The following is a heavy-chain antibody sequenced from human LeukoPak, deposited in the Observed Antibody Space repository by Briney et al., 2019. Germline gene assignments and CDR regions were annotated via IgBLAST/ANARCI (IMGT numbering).Heavy chain of an antibody. CDR2: ISNIGNHI. CDR3: ARATTYDILTGFSDY. CDR1: GFTFSSYG. V-gene: IGHV3-21*01. D-gene: IGHD3-9*01. J-gene: IGHJ4*02. Sequence: GGSLRLSCVGSGFTFSSYGLNWVRQAPGKGLEWVSSISNIGNHIYYADSVKGRFTISRDNSKNSLYLQLNSLRAEDTAVYYCARATTYDILTGFSDYWGQGTLVTVSS.